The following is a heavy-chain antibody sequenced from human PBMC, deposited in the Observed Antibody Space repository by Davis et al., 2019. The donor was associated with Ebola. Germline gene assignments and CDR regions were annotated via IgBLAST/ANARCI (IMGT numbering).Heavy chain of an antibody. D-gene: IGHD3-22*01. Sequence: GESLKISCAASGFTFSSYGMHWVRQAPGKGLEWVAVISYDGSNKYYADSVKGRFTISRDNSKNTLYLQMNSLRAEDTAVYYCAKEPYYYYDSSGSLDYWGQGTLVTVSS. CDR3: AKEPYYYYDSSGSLDY. J-gene: IGHJ4*02. CDR2: ISYDGSNK. CDR1: GFTFSSYG. V-gene: IGHV3-30*18.